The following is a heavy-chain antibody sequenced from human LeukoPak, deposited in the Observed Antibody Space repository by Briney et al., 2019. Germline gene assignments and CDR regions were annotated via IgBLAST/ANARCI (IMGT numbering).Heavy chain of an antibody. J-gene: IGHJ6*02. CDR1: GYTFTSYG. CDR2: ISAYNGNT. Sequence: ASVKVSCKASGYTFTSYGISWVRQAPGQGLEWMGWISAYNGNTNYAQKLQGRVTMTTDTSTNTAYMELRSLRSDDTAVYYCARRDWRRYYYGMDVWGQGTTVTVSS. V-gene: IGHV1-18*01. CDR3: ARRDWRRYYYGMDV. D-gene: IGHD3/OR15-3a*01.